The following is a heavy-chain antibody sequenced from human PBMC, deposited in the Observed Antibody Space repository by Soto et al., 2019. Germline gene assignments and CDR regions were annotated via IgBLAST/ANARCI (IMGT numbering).Heavy chain of an antibody. J-gene: IGHJ4*02. CDR2: IWYDGSNK. V-gene: IGHV3-33*01. CDR3: AREGSSSWDLDY. D-gene: IGHD6-13*01. CDR1: GFTFSSYG. Sequence: PGGSLRLSCAASGFTFSSYGMHWVRQAPGKGLEWVAVIWYDGSNKYYADSVKGRFTISRDNSKNTLYLQMNSLRAEDTAVYYCAREGSSSWDLDYWGQGTLVTVSS.